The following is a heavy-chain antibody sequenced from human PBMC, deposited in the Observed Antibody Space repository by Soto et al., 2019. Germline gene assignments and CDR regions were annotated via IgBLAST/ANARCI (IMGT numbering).Heavy chain of an antibody. Sequence: QAQLQESGPGPVKPSETLSLTCTVSGGSVSGGTHYWSWIRQPPGKGLEWIGYIYNSGSTNYNPTLKSRVTISVDTSKNQFSLKLSSVTAADTGVYYCARGYRTSWYWFDLWGRGTLVTVSS. CDR3: ARGYRTSWYWFDL. CDR2: IYNSGST. V-gene: IGHV4-61*01. D-gene: IGHD6-13*01. J-gene: IGHJ2*01. CDR1: GGSVSGGTHY.